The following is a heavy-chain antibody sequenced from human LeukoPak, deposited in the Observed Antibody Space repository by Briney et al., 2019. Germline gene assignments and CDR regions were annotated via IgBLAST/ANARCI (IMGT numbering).Heavy chain of an antibody. Sequence: GGSLRLSCAASGFTFSAYAMSWVRQAPGKGLEWVSVMSNSGDTTYYADSVKGRFTISGDKPKNTVYLQMNSLRAEDTAIYYCVKHVGHYYGMDVWGQGTTVTVSS. CDR2: MSNSGDTT. CDR1: GFTFSAYA. CDR3: VKHVGHYYGMDV. V-gene: IGHV3-23*01. J-gene: IGHJ6*02.